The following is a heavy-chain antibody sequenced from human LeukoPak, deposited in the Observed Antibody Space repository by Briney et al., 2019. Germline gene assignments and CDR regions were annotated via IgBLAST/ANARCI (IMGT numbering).Heavy chain of an antibody. CDR1: GFTFSSYT. V-gene: IGHV3-21*01. Sequence: GSLRLSCAASGFTFSSYTMNWVRQTPGKGLEWVSFISGSSTYIYYADSVKGRFTISRDNAKNLLYLQMNSLRAEDTAVYYCAELGITMIGGVWGKGTTVTISS. CDR3: AELGITMIGGV. CDR2: ISGSSTYI. J-gene: IGHJ6*04. D-gene: IGHD3-10*02.